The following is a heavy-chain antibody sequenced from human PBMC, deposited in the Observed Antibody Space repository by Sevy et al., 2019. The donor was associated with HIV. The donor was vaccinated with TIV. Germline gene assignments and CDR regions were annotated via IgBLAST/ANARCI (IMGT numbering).Heavy chain of an antibody. D-gene: IGHD3-10*01. Sequence: GGSLRLSCAASGFTFSSYAMSWVRQAPGKGLEWVSAISCSGGSTYYADSVKGRFTISRDNSKNTLYLQMNSLRAEDTAVYYCAKDWNYYGSGSYYGPGYYYGMDVWGQGTTVTVSS. V-gene: IGHV3-23*01. CDR3: AKDWNYYGSGSYYGPGYYYGMDV. CDR1: GFTFSSYA. J-gene: IGHJ6*02. CDR2: ISCSGGST.